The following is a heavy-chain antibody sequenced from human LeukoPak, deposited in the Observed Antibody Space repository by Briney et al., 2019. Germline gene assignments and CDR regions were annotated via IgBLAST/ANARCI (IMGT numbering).Heavy chain of an antibody. CDR2: IFYTGST. D-gene: IGHD3/OR15-3a*01. J-gene: IGHJ4*02. V-gene: IGHV4-61*08. CDR3: ASGLYAYYFDY. Sequence: SETLSLTCTVSGGSISSGGYYWSWVRQPPGKGLEWIGYIFYTGSTNYNPSLKSRVTISVDTSKNQFSLKLTSVTAADTAVYYCASGLYAYYFDYWGQGTLVTVSS. CDR1: GGSISSGGYY.